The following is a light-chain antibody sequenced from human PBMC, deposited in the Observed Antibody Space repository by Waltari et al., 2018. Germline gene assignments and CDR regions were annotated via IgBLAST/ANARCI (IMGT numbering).Light chain of an antibody. J-gene: IGKJ1*01. CDR3: QQYGSSPRT. Sequence: DIVLTQSPDTLSLSPGERATLSCRASQSVRNNYLAWYQQTPGQAPRLLIYGGSNRATVISDRFSGSGSGTDFTLTISRLEPEDFTVYYCQQYGSSPRTFGQGTKVE. CDR1: QSVRNNY. V-gene: IGKV3-20*01. CDR2: GGS.